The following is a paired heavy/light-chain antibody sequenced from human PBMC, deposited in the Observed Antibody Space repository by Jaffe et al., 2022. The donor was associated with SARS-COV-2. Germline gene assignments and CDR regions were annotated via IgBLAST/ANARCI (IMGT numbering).Light chain of an antibody. Sequence: QSVLTQPPSVSAAPGQKVTISCSGSSSNIGNNYVSWYQQLPGTAPKLLIYENNKRPSGIPDRFSGSKSGTSATLGITGLQTGDEADYYCGTWDSSLSVWVFGGGTKLTVL. CDR2: ENN. V-gene: IGLV1-51*02. CDR3: GTWDSSLSVWV. J-gene: IGLJ3*02. CDR1: SSNIGNNY.
Heavy chain of an antibody. J-gene: IGHJ3*02. CDR2: IYYSGST. Sequence: QLQLQESGPGLVKPSETLSLTCTVSGGSISSSSYYWGWIRQPPGKGLEWIGSIYYSGSTYYNPSLKSRVTISVDTSKNQFSLKLSSVTAADTAVYYCARRKYYGSGSYYNFPDAFDIWGQGTMVTVSS. V-gene: IGHV4-39*01. D-gene: IGHD3-10*01. CDR1: GGSISSSSYY. CDR3: ARRKYYGSGSYYNFPDAFDI.